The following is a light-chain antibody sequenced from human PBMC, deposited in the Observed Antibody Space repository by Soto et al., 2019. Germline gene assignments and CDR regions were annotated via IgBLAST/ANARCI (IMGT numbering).Light chain of an antibody. J-gene: IGLJ2*01. CDR3: NSYTHTSSYVV. CDR1: TSDIGTYKF. Sequence: QSALTQPASVSGSRGQSITISCTGTTSDIGTYKFVSWYQQHPGKAPKLILFDVSDRPSGISERFSGSKSGNTASLTISGLQAEDEADYYCNSYTHTSSYVVFGGGTKRPS. V-gene: IGLV2-14*01. CDR2: DVS.